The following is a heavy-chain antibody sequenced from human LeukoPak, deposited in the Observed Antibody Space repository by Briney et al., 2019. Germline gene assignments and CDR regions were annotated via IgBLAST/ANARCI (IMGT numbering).Heavy chain of an antibody. CDR3: ARDWYSGYDPPVGYYYYYYGMDV. Sequence: PGGSLRLSCAASGFTFSSYSMNWVRQAPGKGLEWISYISSSSSTIYYADSVKGRFTISRDNAKNSLYLQMNSLRDEDTAVYYCARDWYSGYDPPVGYYYYYYGMDVWGQGTTVTVSS. J-gene: IGHJ6*02. CDR1: GFTFSSYS. CDR2: ISSSSSTI. V-gene: IGHV3-48*02. D-gene: IGHD5-12*01.